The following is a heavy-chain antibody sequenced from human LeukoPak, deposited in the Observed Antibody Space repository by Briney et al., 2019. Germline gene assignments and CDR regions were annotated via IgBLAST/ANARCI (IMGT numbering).Heavy chain of an antibody. Sequence: ASVKVSCKASGGTFSSYAISWVRQAPGQGLEWMGRIIPILGIANYAQKFQGRVTITADKSTSTAYMELSSLRSEDTAVYYCARDEGITVAPNYNDYWGQGTLVIVSS. CDR1: GGTFSSYA. CDR3: ARDEGITVAPNYNDY. J-gene: IGHJ4*02. V-gene: IGHV1-69*04. CDR2: IIPILGIA. D-gene: IGHD6-19*01.